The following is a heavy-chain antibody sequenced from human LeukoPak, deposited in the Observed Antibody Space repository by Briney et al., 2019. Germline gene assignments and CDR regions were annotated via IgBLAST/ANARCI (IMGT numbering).Heavy chain of an antibody. CDR3: AKVPYSDYGSGRPPFMDV. CDR2: IDYSGAYT. Sequence: GGSLRLSCAASGFIFSNYATSWVRQAPGKGLEWVSTIDYSGAYTYYADSVKGRFTISRDNSKNTLYMQMNSLRAEDTAIYYCAKVPYSDYGSGRPPFMDVWGQGTTVAVS. J-gene: IGHJ6*02. D-gene: IGHD3-10*01. CDR1: GFIFSNYA. V-gene: IGHV3-23*01.